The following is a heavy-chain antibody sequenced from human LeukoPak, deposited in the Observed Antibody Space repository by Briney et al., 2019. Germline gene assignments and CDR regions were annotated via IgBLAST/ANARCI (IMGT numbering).Heavy chain of an antibody. CDR2: IHHSGST. J-gene: IGHJ4*02. Sequence: SVTVSLTCAVSGASVSSSNWWIWVRQPPKKGLEWIGEIHHSGSTNYNPSLKSRVTMSVDTSKNQISLRLSSVTAADTAVYYCARGLYGSDSYWGQGNLVTVSS. D-gene: IGHD6-19*01. CDR3: ARGLYGSDSY. V-gene: IGHV4-4*02. CDR1: GASVSSSNW.